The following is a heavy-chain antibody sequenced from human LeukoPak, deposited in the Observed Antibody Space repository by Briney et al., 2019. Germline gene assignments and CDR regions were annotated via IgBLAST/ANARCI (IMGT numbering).Heavy chain of an antibody. V-gene: IGHV4-34*01. D-gene: IGHD3-16*02. CDR1: DGSFRGYY. CDR2: INHSGST. J-gene: IGHJ4*02. Sequence: SETLSLTCAVYDGSFRGYYWSWIRQPPGTGLEWNGEINHSGSTKYNPSLKSRVTVSVDTSKNQVSLRLSSVTAADTAVYYCARGRSRDDVWGSYRTFDYWGQGTLVTVSS. CDR3: ARGRSRDDVWGSYRTFDY.